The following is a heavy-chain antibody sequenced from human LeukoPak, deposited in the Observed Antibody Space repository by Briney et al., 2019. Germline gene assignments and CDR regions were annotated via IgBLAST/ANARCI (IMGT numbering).Heavy chain of an antibody. CDR2: IYSGGST. CDR3: ARRNSSSWYNRFDC. V-gene: IGHV3-53*01. CDR1: GFTVSSNY. Sequence: GGSLRLSCAASGFTVSSNYMSWVRQAPGKGLEWVSVIYSGGSTYYADSVKGRFTISRDNSKNTLYLQMNSLRAEDTAVYYCARRNSSSWYNRFDCWGQGTLVTVSS. J-gene: IGHJ5*01. D-gene: IGHD6-13*01.